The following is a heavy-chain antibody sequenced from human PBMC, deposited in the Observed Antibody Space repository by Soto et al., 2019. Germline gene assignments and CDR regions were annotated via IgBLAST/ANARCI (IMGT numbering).Heavy chain of an antibody. CDR1: GYTFTGNY. Sequence: QVQLVQSGAEVKKPGASVKVSCKASGYTFTGNYMHWVRQAPGQGLEWMGWINPNSGGTNYAQKFQGRVTVTRHTAISTAYMELSRLRSYDTAVYYCAIYRDSWSPFDIGGQGIMVTLSP. CDR3: AIYRDSWSPFDI. J-gene: IGHJ3*02. D-gene: IGHD6-13*01. V-gene: IGHV1-2*02. CDR2: INPNSGGT.